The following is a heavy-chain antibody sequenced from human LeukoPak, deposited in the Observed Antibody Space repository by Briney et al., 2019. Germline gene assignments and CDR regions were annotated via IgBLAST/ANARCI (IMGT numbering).Heavy chain of an antibody. CDR1: GFTFSGYG. V-gene: IGHV3-30*02. Sequence: PGGSLRLSCAASGFTFSGYGMNWVRQAPGKGLEWVAFIRYDGSNKYYADSVKGRFTISRDNSKNTLYLQMNSLRAEDTAVYYCAKDFRTDITMVRGVAFDYWGQGTLVTVSS. CDR3: AKDFRTDITMVRGVAFDY. J-gene: IGHJ4*02. CDR2: IRYDGSNK. D-gene: IGHD3-10*01.